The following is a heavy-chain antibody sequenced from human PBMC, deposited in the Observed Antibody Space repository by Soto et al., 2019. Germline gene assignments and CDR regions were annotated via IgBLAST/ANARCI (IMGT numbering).Heavy chain of an antibody. J-gene: IGHJ4*02. CDR3: ARARMYSGAYHDY. V-gene: IGHV1-18*04. D-gene: IGHD1-26*01. CDR1: GYTFSNFG. Sequence: QVQLVQSGAEVENPGASVKVSCQASGYTFSNFGINWVRQAPGQGLEWMGWITPYNGNANYAQKYQDRLTVTTDTSTNTAYLELRSLRSDDTAVYFCARARMYSGAYHDYWGQGTLVTVSS. CDR2: ITPYNGNA.